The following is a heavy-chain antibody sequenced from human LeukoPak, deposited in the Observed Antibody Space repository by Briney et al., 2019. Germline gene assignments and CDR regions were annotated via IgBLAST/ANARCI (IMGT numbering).Heavy chain of an antibody. CDR2: ITGSGSTT. CDR3: AKDLGLLEYGDYGLDY. J-gene: IGHJ4*02. Sequence: PGGSLRLPCAASGFAFSNYGMNWVRQAPGKGLEWVSGITGSGSTTYYADSVKGRFTISRDNSKNTLYLQMNSLRAEDTAVYYCAKDLGLLEYGDYGLDYWGQGTLVTVSS. CDR1: GFAFSNYG. V-gene: IGHV3-23*01. D-gene: IGHD4-17*01.